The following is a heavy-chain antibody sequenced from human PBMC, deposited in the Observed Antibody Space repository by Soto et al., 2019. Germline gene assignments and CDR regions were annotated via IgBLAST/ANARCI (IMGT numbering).Heavy chain of an antibody. CDR2: IYPGDSDT. V-gene: IGHV5-51*01. D-gene: IGHD3-16*02. CDR1: GYSFTSYW. CDR3: ARLGASYDYVWGSYRYFDY. Sequence: GESLKISCKGSGYSFTSYWIGWVRQMPGKGLEWMGIIYPGDSDTRYRPSFQGQVTISADKSISTAYLQWSSLKASDTAMYYCARLGASYDYVWGSYRYFDYWGQGTLVTVSS. J-gene: IGHJ4*02.